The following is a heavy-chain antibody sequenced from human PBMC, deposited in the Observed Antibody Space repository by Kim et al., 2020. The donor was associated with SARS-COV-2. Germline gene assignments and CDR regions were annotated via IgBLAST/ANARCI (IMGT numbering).Heavy chain of an antibody. Sequence: GGSLRLSCAASGFTFSSYSMNWVRQAPGKGLEWVSSISSSSSYIYYADSVKGRFTISRDNAKNSLYLQMNSLRAEDTAVYYCARYVSGELFSYYYYYMDVWGKGTTVTVSS. CDR3: ARYVSGELFSYYYYYMDV. J-gene: IGHJ6*03. CDR2: ISSSSSYI. V-gene: IGHV3-21*01. D-gene: IGHD3-10*01. CDR1: GFTFSSYS.